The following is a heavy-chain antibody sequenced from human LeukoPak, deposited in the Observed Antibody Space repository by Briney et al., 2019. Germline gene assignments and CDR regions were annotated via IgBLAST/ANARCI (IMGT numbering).Heavy chain of an antibody. V-gene: IGHV4-34*01. D-gene: IGHD3-22*01. CDR2: INHSGST. CDR1: GGSFSGYY. J-gene: IGHJ3*02. Sequence: SETLSLTCAVYGGSFSGYYWSWIRQPPGKGLEWIGEINHSGSTNYNPSLKSRVTISVDTSKNQFSLKLSSVTAADTAVYYCARDSSGYYYKHSDAFDIWGQGTMVTVSS. CDR3: ARDSSGYYYKHSDAFDI.